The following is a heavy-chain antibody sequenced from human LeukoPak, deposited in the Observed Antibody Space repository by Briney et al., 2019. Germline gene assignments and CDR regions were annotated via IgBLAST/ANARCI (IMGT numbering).Heavy chain of an antibody. CDR1: GGSISSYY. V-gene: IGHV4-59*12. CDR2: IYYSGST. Sequence: SETLSLTCTVSGGSISSYYWSWIRQPPGKGLEWIGYIYYSGSTYYNPSLKSRVTISVDTSKNQFSLKLSSVTAADTAVYYCARANYYYDSSGYSAHYFDYWGQGTLVTVSS. J-gene: IGHJ4*02. CDR3: ARANYYYDSSGYSAHYFDY. D-gene: IGHD3-22*01.